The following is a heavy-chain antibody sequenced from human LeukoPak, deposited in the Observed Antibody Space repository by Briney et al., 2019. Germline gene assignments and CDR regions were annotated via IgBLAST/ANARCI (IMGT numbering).Heavy chain of an antibody. Sequence: ASVKVSCKASGYAFGSYGISWVRQAPGQGLEWMGWISAYNGNTNYAQKLQGRVTMTTDTSTTTAYMELRSLRSDDTAVYYCARGVGVNSRPDYWGQGTLVTVSS. CDR1: GYAFGSYG. CDR2: ISAYNGNT. J-gene: IGHJ4*02. D-gene: IGHD1-26*01. CDR3: ARGVGVNSRPDY. V-gene: IGHV1-18*01.